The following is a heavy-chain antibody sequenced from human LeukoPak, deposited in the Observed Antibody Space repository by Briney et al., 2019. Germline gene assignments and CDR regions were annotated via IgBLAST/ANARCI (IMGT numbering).Heavy chain of an antibody. D-gene: IGHD2-15*01. J-gene: IGHJ6*03. CDR2: ISAYNGNT. CDR1: GYTCTSYG. V-gene: IGHV1-18*01. CDR3: ASYSRAGYYYYMDV. Sequence: GASVKVSCKASGYTCTSYGISWVRQAPGQGLEWMGWISAYNGNTNYAQNLQGRVTMTTDTSTSTVYMDLRSLRSGDTAVYYCASYSRAGYYYYMDVWGKGTTVTVSS.